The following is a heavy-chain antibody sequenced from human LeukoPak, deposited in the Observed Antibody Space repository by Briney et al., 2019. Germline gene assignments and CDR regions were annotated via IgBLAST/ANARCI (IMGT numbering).Heavy chain of an antibody. Sequence: GRSLRLSCAASGFTFDDYAMHWVRQAPGKGLEWVSGISWNSGSIGYADSVKGRFTISRDNAKNSLYLQMNSLRAEDTALHYCAKDFGRGDQDYWGPGTLVTVSS. CDR3: AKDFGRGDQDY. V-gene: IGHV3-9*01. CDR1: GFTFDDYA. D-gene: IGHD3-10*01. CDR2: ISWNSGSI. J-gene: IGHJ4*02.